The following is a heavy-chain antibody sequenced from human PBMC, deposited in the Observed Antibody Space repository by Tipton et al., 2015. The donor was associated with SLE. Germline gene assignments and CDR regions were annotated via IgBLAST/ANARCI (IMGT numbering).Heavy chain of an antibody. CDR1: GGSISSYY. V-gene: IGHV4-59*08. D-gene: IGHD6-13*01. J-gene: IGHJ6*02. CDR3: ARQGQQLVRPYYYGMVV. CDR2: IYYSGST. Sequence: TLSLTCTVSGGSISSYYWSWIRQPPGKGLEWIGYIYYSGSTNYNPSLKSRVTISVDTSKNQFSLKLSSVTAADTAVYYCARQGQQLVRPYYYGMVVWGQGTTVTVSS.